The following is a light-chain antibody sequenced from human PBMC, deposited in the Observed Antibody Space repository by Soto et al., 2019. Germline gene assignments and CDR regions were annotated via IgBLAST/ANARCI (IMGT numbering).Light chain of an antibody. Sequence: EIVMTQSRATLSVSPGERATLSCRASQSVSSNLAWYQQKPGQAPRLLIYGASARATGIPARFSGSGSETDFTLTISSLRSEDSPVYPCQQYNTWPITFGQGTRLEIK. CDR2: GAS. J-gene: IGKJ5*01. V-gene: IGKV3-15*01. CDR3: QQYNTWPIT. CDR1: QSVSSN.